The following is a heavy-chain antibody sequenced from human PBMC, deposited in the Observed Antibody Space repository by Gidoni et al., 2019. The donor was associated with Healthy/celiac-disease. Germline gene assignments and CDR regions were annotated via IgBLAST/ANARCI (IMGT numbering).Heavy chain of an antibody. J-gene: IGHJ4*02. CDR1: CGSISSGGYY. CDR2: IYYSGST. D-gene: IGHD3-22*01. CDR3: AREGGSYYYDSSGYYYGNYFDY. V-gene: IGHV4-31*03. Sequence: QVQLQESGPGLVKPSQTLSLTCTVSCGSISSGGYYWSWIRQHPGKGLEWIGYIYYSGSTYYNPSLKSRVTISVDTSKNQFSLKLSSVTAADTAVYYCAREGGSYYYDSSGYYYGNYFDYWGQGTLVTVSS.